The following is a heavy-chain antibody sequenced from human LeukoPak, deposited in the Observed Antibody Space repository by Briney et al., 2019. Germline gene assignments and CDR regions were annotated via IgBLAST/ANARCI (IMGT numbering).Heavy chain of an antibody. V-gene: IGHV4-39*01. D-gene: IGHD1-26*01. CDR2: IYYSGST. CDR1: GFTFSSYW. CDR3: ARHEYSGSYYGLSWFDP. J-gene: IGHJ5*02. Sequence: PGGSLRLSCAASGFTFSSYWMSWVCQPPGKGLEWIASIYYSGSTYYNPSLKSRVTISVDTSKHPLSLKLRSLPAADTVVYYCARHEYSGSYYGLSWFDPWGQGTLVTVSS.